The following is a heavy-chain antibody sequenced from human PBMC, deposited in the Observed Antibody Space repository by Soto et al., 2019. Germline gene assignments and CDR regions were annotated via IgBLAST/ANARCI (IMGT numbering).Heavy chain of an antibody. CDR3: ARGMTTVLRKYPEYYYYYYMDV. D-gene: IGHD4-4*01. J-gene: IGHJ6*03. CDR2: IYHSGST. CDR1: SGSISSSNW. V-gene: IGHV4-4*02. Sequence: SETLSLTCAVSSGSISSSNWWSWVRQPPGKGLEWIGEIYHSGSTNYNPSLKSRVTISVDKSKNQFSLKLSSVTAADTAVYYCARGMTTVLRKYPEYYYYYYMDVWGKGTTVTVSS.